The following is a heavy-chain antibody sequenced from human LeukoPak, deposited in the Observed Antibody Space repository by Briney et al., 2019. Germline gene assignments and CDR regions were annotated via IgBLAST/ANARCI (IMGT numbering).Heavy chain of an antibody. Sequence: SETLSLTCTVSGYSISSGYYWGWIWQPPGKGLEWIGSMYHRGTTYYNPSLKSRVTISVDTSKNQFSLKLSSVTAADTAVYYCARNYCSSTSCYHYYYYYYYMDVWGKGTTVTVSS. J-gene: IGHJ6*03. V-gene: IGHV4-38-2*02. D-gene: IGHD2-2*01. CDR1: GYSISSGYY. CDR2: MYHRGTT. CDR3: ARNYCSSTSCYHYYYYYYYMDV.